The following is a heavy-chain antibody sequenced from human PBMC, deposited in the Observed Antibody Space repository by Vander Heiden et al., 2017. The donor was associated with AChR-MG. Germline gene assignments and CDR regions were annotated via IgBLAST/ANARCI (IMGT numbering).Heavy chain of an antibody. CDR2: ISESGTT. Sequence: QPQLQESGPGLVKISETLPLTCIVSGDSISNYWAWIRQSPGKGLEWIGNISESGTTYYNPSLKNRVTASVETSNKQFSLKLKSVTAADTAVYYCASISVAADWFFDVWGPGILVTVSS. CDR1: GDSISNY. V-gene: IGHV4-39*01. D-gene: IGHD6-25*01. CDR3: ASISVAADWFFDV. J-gene: IGHJ2*01.